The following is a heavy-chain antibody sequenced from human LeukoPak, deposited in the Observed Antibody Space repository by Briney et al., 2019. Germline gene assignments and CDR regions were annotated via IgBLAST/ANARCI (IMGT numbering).Heavy chain of an antibody. CDR2: IIPIFGTA. CDR3: ARVGAVAGTPSHPFDP. V-gene: IGHV1-69*13. D-gene: IGHD6-19*01. J-gene: IGHJ5*02. CDR1: GGTFSSYA. Sequence: ASVKVSCTASGGTFSSYAISWVRQAPGQGLEWMGGIIPIFGTANYAQKFQGRVTITADESTSTAYMELSSLRSEDTAVYYCARVGAVAGTPSHPFDPWGQGTLVTVSS.